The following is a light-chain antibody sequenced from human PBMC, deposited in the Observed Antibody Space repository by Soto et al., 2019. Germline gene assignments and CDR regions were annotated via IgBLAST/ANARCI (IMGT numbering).Light chain of an antibody. J-gene: IGKJ1*01. CDR3: QQYGSSGT. CDR1: QSVSNNY. Sequence: EIVLTQSPGTLSLSPGERATLSCRASQSVSNNYLAWYQQTPGQAPRLLIYGASNRATGIPDRFSGIGSGTDFTLTISRLEPEDFAVYYCQQYGSSGTFGQGTKVDIK. V-gene: IGKV3-20*01. CDR2: GAS.